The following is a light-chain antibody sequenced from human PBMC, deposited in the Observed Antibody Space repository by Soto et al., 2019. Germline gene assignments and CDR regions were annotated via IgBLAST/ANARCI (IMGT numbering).Light chain of an antibody. Sequence: IVMTQSPATLSLSPGERATLSCRASHRVSDNLAWYQQKPGQAPRLLIYRASTRATDIPARFSGSGSGTEFTLTISSLQSEDFAVYFCQQYNTWPPFAFGPGTKVDIK. CDR1: HRVSDN. J-gene: IGKJ3*01. CDR2: RAS. CDR3: QQYNTWPPFA. V-gene: IGKV3-15*01.